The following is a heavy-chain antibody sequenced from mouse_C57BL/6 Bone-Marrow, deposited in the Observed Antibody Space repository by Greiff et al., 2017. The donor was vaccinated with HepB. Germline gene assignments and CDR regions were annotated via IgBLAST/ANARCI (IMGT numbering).Heavy chain of an antibody. V-gene: IGHV1-69*01. CDR3: ARDLAWFAY. J-gene: IGHJ3*01. Sequence: QVQLQQPGAELVMPGASVKLSCKASGYTFTSYWMHWVKQRPGQGLEWIGEIDPSDSYTNYNQKFKGKSTLTVDKSSSTAYMQLSSLTSEDSAVYYCARDLAWFAYWGQGTLVTVSA. CDR1: GYTFTSYW. CDR2: IDPSDSYT.